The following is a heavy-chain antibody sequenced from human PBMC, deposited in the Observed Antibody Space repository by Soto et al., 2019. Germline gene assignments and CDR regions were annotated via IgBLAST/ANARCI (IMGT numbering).Heavy chain of an antibody. J-gene: IGHJ6*02. D-gene: IGHD3-9*01. CDR1: GGSISSGDYY. CDR3: ASSTYYDILTGYHESYYYYGMDV. CDR2: IYYSGST. V-gene: IGHV4-30-4*01. Sequence: SETLSLTCTVSGGSISSGDYYWSWIRQPPGKGLEWIGYIYYSGSTYYNPSLKSRVTISVDTSKNQFSLKLSSVTAADTAVYYCASSTYYDILTGYHESYYYYGMDVWGQGTTVTVSS.